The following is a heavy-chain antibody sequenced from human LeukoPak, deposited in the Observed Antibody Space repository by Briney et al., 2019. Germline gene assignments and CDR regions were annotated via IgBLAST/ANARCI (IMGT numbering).Heavy chain of an antibody. Sequence: GGSLRLSCFASGFPFSDYLLTWVRQAPGKGLEWVANIKQDGSDMYYVDSVKGRFTISRDNAKNSLYLQMNSLRVEDTAVYYCARTGLADYWGQGTLVTVSS. D-gene: IGHD1-1*01. CDR2: IKQDGSDM. CDR1: GFPFSDYL. J-gene: IGHJ4*02. V-gene: IGHV3-7*01. CDR3: ARTGLADY.